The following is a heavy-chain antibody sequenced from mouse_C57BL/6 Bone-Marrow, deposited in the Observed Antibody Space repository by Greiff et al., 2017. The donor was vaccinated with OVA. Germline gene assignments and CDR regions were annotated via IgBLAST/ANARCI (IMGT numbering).Heavy chain of an antibody. V-gene: IGHV7-3*01. CDR2: IRNKANGYTT. D-gene: IGHD1-2*01. J-gene: IGHJ2*01. Sequence: DVKLVESGGGLVQPGGSLSLSCAASGFTFTDYYMSWVRQPQGKALEWLGFIRNKANGYTTEYSASVKGRFTISRDNSQSILYLQMNALRAEDSATYYCARSIRGYFDYWGQGTTLTVSS. CDR3: ARSIRGYFDY. CDR1: GFTFTDYY.